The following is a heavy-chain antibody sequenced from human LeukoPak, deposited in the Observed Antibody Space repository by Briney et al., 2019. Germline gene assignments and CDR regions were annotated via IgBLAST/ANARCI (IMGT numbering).Heavy chain of an antibody. J-gene: IGHJ6*03. Sequence: SVKVSCKASGGTFSSYAISWVRQAPGQGLEWMGRIIPIFGTANYAQKFQGRVTITTDESTSTAYMELSSLRSEDTAVYYCARVAGATMAPYYMDVWGKGTTVTVSS. V-gene: IGHV1-69*05. CDR1: GGTFSSYA. D-gene: IGHD3-10*01. CDR2: IIPIFGTA. CDR3: ARVAGATMAPYYMDV.